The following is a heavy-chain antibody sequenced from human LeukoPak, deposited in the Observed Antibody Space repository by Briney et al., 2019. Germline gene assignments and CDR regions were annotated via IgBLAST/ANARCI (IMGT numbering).Heavy chain of an antibody. CDR2: INTDGSST. Sequence: QTSETLSLTCTVSGGSISSSSYYWGWVRQAPGKGLVWVSRINTDGSSTSYADSVKGRFTISRDNAKNTLYLQMNSLRAEDTAVYYCARDHIWRGLPQDPYYFDYWGQGTLVTVSS. J-gene: IGHJ4*02. V-gene: IGHV3-74*01. CDR1: GGSISSSSYY. D-gene: IGHD3-16*01. CDR3: ARDHIWRGLPQDPYYFDY.